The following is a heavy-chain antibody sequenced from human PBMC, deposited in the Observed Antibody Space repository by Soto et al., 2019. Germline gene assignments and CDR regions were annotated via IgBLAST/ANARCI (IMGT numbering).Heavy chain of an antibody. CDR3: ARQRRDFDY. CDR2: IFSSGST. J-gene: IGHJ4*02. CDR1: GGSISSYY. V-gene: IGHV4-59*08. Sequence: TSETLSLTCTVSGGSISSYYWSWIRQPPGKGLQWIGYIFSSGSTNYNPSLKSRVTISVDTSKNQFSLNLSSVTAADTAVYYCARQRRDFDYWGQGSLVTVSS.